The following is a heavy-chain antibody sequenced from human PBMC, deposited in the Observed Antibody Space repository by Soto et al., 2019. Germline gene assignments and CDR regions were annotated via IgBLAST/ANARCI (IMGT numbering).Heavy chain of an antibody. V-gene: IGHV3-33*01. D-gene: IGHD3-3*02. Sequence: PGGSLRLSCAASGFTFTKFGMHWVRQAPGKGLEWVAIIWYDGSHQYYADSVKGRFTISRDNSKNTVSLHMDRLRAEDTAMYYCAAGDPFLYRGRGTLVTVSS. J-gene: IGHJ4*02. CDR1: GFTFTKFG. CDR2: IWYDGSHQ. CDR3: AAGDPFLY.